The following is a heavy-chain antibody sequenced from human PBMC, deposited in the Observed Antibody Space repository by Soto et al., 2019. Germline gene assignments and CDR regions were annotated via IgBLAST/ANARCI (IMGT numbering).Heavy chain of an antibody. CDR2: ITWGGGTM. V-gene: IGHV3-9*01. J-gene: IGHJ4*02. D-gene: IGHD1-26*01. CDR1: GFSVDDYA. Sequence: GGSLRLSCAASGFSVDDYAMHWVRQAPGKGLEWVSGITWGGGTMGYVDSVKGRFTISRDNAKNSLYLQMDSLRTEDTAFYYCVKGVSRSSGAAGFDYWGQGAQVTVSS. CDR3: VKGVSRSSGAAGFDY.